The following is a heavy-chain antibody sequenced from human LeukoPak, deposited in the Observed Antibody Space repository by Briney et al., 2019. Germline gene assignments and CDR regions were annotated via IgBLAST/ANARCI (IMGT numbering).Heavy chain of an antibody. Sequence: PGGSLRLSCAASGFTFSSYAMSWVRQAPGKRLEWVSAISGSGGSTYYADSAKGRFTISRDNSKNTLYLQMNSLRAEDTAVYYCANSGWYFSHRFDYWGQGTLVTVSS. V-gene: IGHV3-23*01. D-gene: IGHD6-19*01. CDR3: ANSGWYFSHRFDY. CDR2: ISGSGGST. CDR1: GFTFSSYA. J-gene: IGHJ4*02.